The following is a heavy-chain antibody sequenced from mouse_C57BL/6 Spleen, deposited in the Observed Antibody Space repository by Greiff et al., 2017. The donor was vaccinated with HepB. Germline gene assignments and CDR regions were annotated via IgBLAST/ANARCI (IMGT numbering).Heavy chain of an antibody. CDR1: GYTFTSYW. D-gene: IGHD3-2*02. CDR3: ARGTHQLRHIAY. V-gene: IGHV1-69*01. J-gene: IGHJ3*01. CDR2: IDPSDSYT. Sequence: QVQLQQPGAELVMPGASVQLSCKASGYTFTSYWMHWVKQRPGQGLEWIGEIDPSDSYTNYNQKFKGKSTLTVDKSSSTAYMQLSSLTSEDSAVYYCARGTHQLRHIAYWGQGTLVTVSA.